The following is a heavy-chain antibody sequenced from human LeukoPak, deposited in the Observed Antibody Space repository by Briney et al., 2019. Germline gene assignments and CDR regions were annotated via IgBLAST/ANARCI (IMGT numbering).Heavy chain of an antibody. J-gene: IGHJ6*03. Sequence: ASVKVSCKASGYTFSGYYMHWVRQATGQWLEWMGWMNPNSGNTGYAQKFQGRVTITRNTSISTAYMELSSLRSEDTAVYYCARGSDSHPYYYYYMDVWGKGTTVTVSS. CDR1: GYTFSGYY. D-gene: IGHD2-21*01. V-gene: IGHV1-8*03. CDR2: MNPNSGNT. CDR3: ARGSDSHPYYYYYMDV.